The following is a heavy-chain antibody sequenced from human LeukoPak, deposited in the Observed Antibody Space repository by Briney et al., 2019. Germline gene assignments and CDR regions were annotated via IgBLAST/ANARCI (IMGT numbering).Heavy chain of an antibody. CDR1: GFTFSSYG. V-gene: IGHV3-33*01. Sequence: GGSLRLSCAASGFTFSSYGMHWVRQAPGKGLEWVAVIWYDGSNKYYADSVKGRFTISRDNSKNTLYLQMNSLRAEDTAVYYCARDGSSGWYRVDYWGQGTLVTVSS. CDR2: IWYDGSNK. J-gene: IGHJ4*02. D-gene: IGHD6-19*01. CDR3: ARDGSSGWYRVDY.